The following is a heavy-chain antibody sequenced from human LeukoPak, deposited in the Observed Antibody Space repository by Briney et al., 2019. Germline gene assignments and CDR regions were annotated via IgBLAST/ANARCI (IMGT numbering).Heavy chain of an antibody. V-gene: IGHV1-2*06. CDR2: INPNSGGT. CDR1: GYAFTGYY. Sequence: ASVKVSCKASGYAFTGYYMHWVRQAPGQGLEWMGRINPNSGGTNYAQKLQGRVTMTTDTSTSTAYMELRSLRSDDTAVYYCARDTQGGYFDYWGQGTLVTVSS. D-gene: IGHD3-16*01. J-gene: IGHJ4*02. CDR3: ARDTQGGYFDY.